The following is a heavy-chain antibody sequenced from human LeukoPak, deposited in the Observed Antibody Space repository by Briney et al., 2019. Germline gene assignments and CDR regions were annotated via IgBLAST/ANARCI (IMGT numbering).Heavy chain of an antibody. CDR3: ARGSIAAGGTYFDY. D-gene: IGHD6-13*01. Sequence: SETLSLTCTVSNYSISKTYHWGWIRQPPGKGLEWIGTVYHTWTTYYTPSLKSQVTISVDTSRNQFSLRLTSVTVADTAVYYCARGSIAAGGTYFDYWGQGTLVTVSS. V-gene: IGHV4-38-2*02. CDR1: NYSISKTYH. J-gene: IGHJ4*02. CDR2: VYHTWTT.